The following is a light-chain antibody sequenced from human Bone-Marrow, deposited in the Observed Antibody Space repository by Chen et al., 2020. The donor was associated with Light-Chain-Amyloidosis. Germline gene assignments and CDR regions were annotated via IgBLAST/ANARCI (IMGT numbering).Light chain of an antibody. CDR1: QTIGRS. V-gene: IGKV6-21*01. J-gene: IGKJ2*01. CDR2: YAY. CDR3: QQTAYLPHT. Sequence: EIVRTQSPDFQSVTPKETVTITCRASQTIGRSLHWYQQRPDQSPKLLSRYAYPSGVPSRFSGSGYGTEFTLTITSLEPEDAATYYCQQTAYLPHTFGRATKLE.